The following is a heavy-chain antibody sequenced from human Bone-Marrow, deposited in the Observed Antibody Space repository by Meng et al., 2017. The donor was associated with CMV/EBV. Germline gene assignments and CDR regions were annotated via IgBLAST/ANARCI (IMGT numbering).Heavy chain of an antibody. CDR1: GGSISNYY. D-gene: IGHD3-3*01. V-gene: IGHV4-59*01. CDR2: IYYSGST. J-gene: IGHJ6*02. Sequence: SETLSLTCTVSGGSISNYYWSWIRQPPGKGLEWIGYIYYSGSTTYNPSLRSRVTMSVDTSKNQFSLKLSSVTAADTAVYYCARDSYYDFWSGYYTYYYYGMDVWGQGTTVTVSS. CDR3: ARDSYYDFWSGYYTYYYYGMDV.